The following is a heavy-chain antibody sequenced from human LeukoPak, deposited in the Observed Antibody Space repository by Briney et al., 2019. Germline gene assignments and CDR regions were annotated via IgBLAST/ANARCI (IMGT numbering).Heavy chain of an antibody. V-gene: IGHV4-34*01. CDR2: ISHSGTT. CDR1: GGSLSGYN. J-gene: IGHJ4*02. Sequence: SETLSLTCAVYGGSLSGYNWNWIRQPPGKGLEWIAEISHSGTTHYNPSLKSRVTISVDTSKNQFSLKLTSVTAADTAVYYCVRYGDYWGQGTLVTVSS. CDR3: VRYGDY. D-gene: IGHD5-18*01.